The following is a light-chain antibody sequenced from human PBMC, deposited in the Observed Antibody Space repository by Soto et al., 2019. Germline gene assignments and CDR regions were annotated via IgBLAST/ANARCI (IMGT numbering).Light chain of an antibody. V-gene: IGLV2-14*01. J-gene: IGLJ2*01. CDR2: DVS. CDR3: SSYTSSSTRHVV. Sequence: QSALTQPASVSGSPGQSITISCTGTSSDVGGYNYVSWYQQHPGKAPKLMIYDVSNRPSGVSNRFSGSKSGNTASLTISGLQAKDEADYYCSSYTSSSTRHVVFGGGTKLTVL. CDR1: SSDVGGYNY.